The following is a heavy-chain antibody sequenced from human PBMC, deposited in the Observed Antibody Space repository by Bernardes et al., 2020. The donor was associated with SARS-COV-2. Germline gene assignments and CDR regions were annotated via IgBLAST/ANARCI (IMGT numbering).Heavy chain of an antibody. CDR3: ARGGWWDLILDY. CDR2: INHSGST. Sequence: WETLTLTCAVYGGSFSGSYRSWIRQPPGTGLAWIGEINHSGSTNYNPSLKSRVTISVDTSKNQFSLKLSSVTAADTAVYYCARGGWWDLILDYWGQGTLVTGSS. V-gene: IGHV4-34*01. D-gene: IGHD1-26*01. CDR1: GGSFSGSY. J-gene: IGHJ4*02.